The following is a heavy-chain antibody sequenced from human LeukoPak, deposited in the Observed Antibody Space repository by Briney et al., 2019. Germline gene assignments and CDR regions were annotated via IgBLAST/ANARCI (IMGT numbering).Heavy chain of an antibody. Sequence: SETLSLTCAVYGGSFSGYYWSWIRQPPGKGLEWIGEINHSGSPNYNPSLKSRVTISIDTSKNQFSLKLSSVTAADTAVYYCARAPAYGYIFTVDYWGQGTLVTVSS. V-gene: IGHV4-34*01. CDR2: INHSGSP. CDR1: GGSFSGYY. D-gene: IGHD5-18*01. J-gene: IGHJ4*02. CDR3: ARAPAYGYIFTVDY.